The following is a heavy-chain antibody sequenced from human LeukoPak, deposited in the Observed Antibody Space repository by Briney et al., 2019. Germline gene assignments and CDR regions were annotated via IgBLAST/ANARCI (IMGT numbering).Heavy chain of an antibody. CDR2: ISGDSGSI. Sequence: PGGPLRLPCAASGFTFGDYAMHWARRAREEGLEWVSGISGDSGSIGCAASVKGRFTISRDNAKNTLYLQMNSLRAEDTALYYCAKVQSPDAYRSSWGAFDYWGQGTLVTVSS. D-gene: IGHD6-13*01. J-gene: IGHJ4*02. CDR3: AKVQSPDAYRSSWGAFDY. CDR1: GFTFGDYA. V-gene: IGHV3-9*01.